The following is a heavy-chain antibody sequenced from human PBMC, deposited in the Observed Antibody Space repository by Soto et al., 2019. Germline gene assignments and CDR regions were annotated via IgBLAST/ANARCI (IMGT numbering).Heavy chain of an antibody. CDR1: GFTFSDYY. D-gene: IGHD1-26*01. CDR2: ISSSSSYT. V-gene: IGHV3-11*06. Sequence: GGSLRLSCAASGFTFSDYYMSWIRQAPGKGLEWVSYISSSSSYTNYADSVKGRFTISRDNAKNSLYLQMNSLRAEDTAVYYCASWAGPLGSIGNFQHWGQGTLVTVSS. CDR3: ASWAGPLGSIGNFQH. J-gene: IGHJ1*01.